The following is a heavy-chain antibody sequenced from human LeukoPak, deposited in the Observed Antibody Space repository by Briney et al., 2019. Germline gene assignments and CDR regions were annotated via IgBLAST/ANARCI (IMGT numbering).Heavy chain of an antibody. J-gene: IGHJ5*02. V-gene: IGHV4-30-4*08. Sequence: PSQTLSLTCTVSGGSISSGDYYLSWIRQPPGKGLEWIGYIYYSGSTYYNPSLKSRVTISVDTSKNQFPLKLSSVTAADTAVYYCARPKLGYNWFDPWGQGTLVTVSS. CDR3: ARPKLGYNWFDP. CDR1: GGSISSGDYY. D-gene: IGHD7-27*01. CDR2: IYYSGST.